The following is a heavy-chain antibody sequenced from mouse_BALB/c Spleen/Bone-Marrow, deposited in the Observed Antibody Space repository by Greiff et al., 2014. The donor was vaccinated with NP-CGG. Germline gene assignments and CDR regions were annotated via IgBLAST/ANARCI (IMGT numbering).Heavy chain of an antibody. CDR2: ISDGGNYS. CDR1: GFTFRDYF. Sequence: PLKESGGGFVKPGGALKLSFGASGFTFRDYFFYWLRPTPGKRLGGGATISDGGNYSYYPDSVKGRFTISRDNAKNNLYLQMSSLKSEDTAMYYCARSRMRYGAMDYWGQGTSVTVFS. CDR3: ARSRMRYGAMDY. J-gene: IGHJ4*01. D-gene: IGHD2-10*02. V-gene: IGHV5-4*02.